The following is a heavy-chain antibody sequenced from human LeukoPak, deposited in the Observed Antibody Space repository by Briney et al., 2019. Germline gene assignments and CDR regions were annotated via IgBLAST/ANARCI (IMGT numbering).Heavy chain of an antibody. V-gene: IGHV3-7*01. J-gene: IGHJ4*02. CDR2: IKQDGSEK. Sequence: GGSLRLSCAASGFIFTNYFMSWVRQAPGKGLEWVANIKQDGSEKYYMDSVKGRFTISRDNAKNSLYLQMNGLRVEDTAVYYCASDKLDYWGQGTLVTVSS. CDR3: ASDKLDY. CDR1: GFIFTNYF.